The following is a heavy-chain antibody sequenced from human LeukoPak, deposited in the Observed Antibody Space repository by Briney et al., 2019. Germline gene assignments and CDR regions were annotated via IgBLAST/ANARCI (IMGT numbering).Heavy chain of an antibody. CDR2: INHSGST. Sequence: SETLSLTCAVHGGSFSGYYWSWIRQPPGKGLEWIGEINHSGSTNYNPSLKSRVTISVDTSKNQFSLKLSSVTAADTAVYYCARQGYSNYVSDYWGQGTLVTVSS. CDR3: ARQGYSNYVSDY. V-gene: IGHV4-34*01. CDR1: GGSFSGYY. J-gene: IGHJ4*02. D-gene: IGHD4-11*01.